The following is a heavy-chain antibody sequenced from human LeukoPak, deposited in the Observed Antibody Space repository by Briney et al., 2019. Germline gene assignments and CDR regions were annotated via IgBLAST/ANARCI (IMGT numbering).Heavy chain of an antibody. CDR1: GGSISSYY. J-gene: IGHJ4*02. Sequence: SETLSLTCTVSGGSISSYYWSWIRQPPGKGLEWIGYIYYSGSTNYNPSLKSRVTMSVDTSKNQFFLRLSSVTAADTAVYYCARDCGTAGCHEYWGQGTLVTVSS. CDR2: IYYSGST. D-gene: IGHD2-8*02. V-gene: IGHV4-59*01. CDR3: ARDCGTAGCHEY.